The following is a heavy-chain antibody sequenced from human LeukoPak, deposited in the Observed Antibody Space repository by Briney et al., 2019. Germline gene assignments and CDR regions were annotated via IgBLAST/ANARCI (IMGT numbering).Heavy chain of an antibody. CDR3: ARDSIFGAGIY. D-gene: IGHD3-3*01. CDR1: GYTFTGYY. J-gene: IGHJ4*02. Sequence: ASVKVSCKASGYTFTGYYMHWVRQAPGQGLEWMGWVDPNSGGTNYAQKFQGRVTMSWDTSISTAYMELSRLRSDDTAVYYCARDSIFGAGIYWGQGTLVTVSS. CDR2: VDPNSGGT. V-gene: IGHV1-2*02.